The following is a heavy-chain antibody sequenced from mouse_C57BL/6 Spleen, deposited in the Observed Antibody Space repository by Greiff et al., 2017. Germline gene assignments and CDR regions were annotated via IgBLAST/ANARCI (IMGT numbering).Heavy chain of an antibody. CDR1: GYTFTSYT. J-gene: IGHJ2*01. D-gene: IGHD4-1*01. V-gene: IGHV1-4*01. Sequence: VQLQQSGAELARPGASVKMSCKASGYTFTSYTMHWVKQRPGQGLEWIGYINPSSGYTKYNQKFKDKATLTADKSSSTAYMQLSSLTSEDSAVYYCARTGKGSNYFDYWGQGTTLTVSS. CDR3: ARTGKGSNYFDY. CDR2: INPSSGYT.